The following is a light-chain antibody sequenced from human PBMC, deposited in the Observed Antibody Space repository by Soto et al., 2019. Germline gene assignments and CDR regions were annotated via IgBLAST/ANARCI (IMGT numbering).Light chain of an antibody. J-gene: IGLJ3*02. Sequence: QSVLTQPASVSGSPGQSITISCTGTSSDVGSHNFVSWHQQYPGKAPKFMIYGVNNRPSGVSNRFSGSKSGNTASLTISGLQAEDEADYYCSSYTSTNTGVFGGGTKLTVL. CDR3: SSYTSTNTGV. CDR2: GVN. CDR1: SSDVGSHNF. V-gene: IGLV2-14*01.